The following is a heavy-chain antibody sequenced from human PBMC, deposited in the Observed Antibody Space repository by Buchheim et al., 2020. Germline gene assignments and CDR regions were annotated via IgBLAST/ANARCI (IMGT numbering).Heavy chain of an antibody. D-gene: IGHD3-10*01. V-gene: IGHV3-7*01. CDR1: GFSFSRYW. CDR2: IKEDGSEK. Sequence: EVQLVESGGGLVQPGGSLRLSCAASGFSFSRYWMSWVRQAPGKGLEWVANIKEDGSEKFHVESVKGRFTISRDNAKNSLFLQMNSLRVEDTAIYYCAREYYGTNEFDYWGQGTL. CDR3: AREYYGTNEFDY. J-gene: IGHJ4*02.